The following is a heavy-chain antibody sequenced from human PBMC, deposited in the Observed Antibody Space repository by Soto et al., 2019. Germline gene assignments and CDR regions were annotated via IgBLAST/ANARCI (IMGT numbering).Heavy chain of an antibody. J-gene: IGHJ4*02. D-gene: IGHD3-22*01. CDR2: INHSGST. Sequence: LSLTCAVYGGSFSGYYWSWIRQPPGKGLEWIGEINHSGSTTYNPSLMSRVTISVDTSKNQFSLKLSSVTAADTAVYYCARKSEGIYDSSGYLLDYWGQGTLVTVSS. CDR1: GGSFSGYY. V-gene: IGHV4-34*01. CDR3: ARKSEGIYDSSGYLLDY.